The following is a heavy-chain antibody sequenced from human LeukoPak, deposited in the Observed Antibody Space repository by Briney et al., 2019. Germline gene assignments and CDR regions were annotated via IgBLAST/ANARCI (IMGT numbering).Heavy chain of an antibody. Sequence: ASVKVSCKASGYSFTSYYMHWVRQAPGQGLEWMGIINPSGGSTSYAQKFQGRVTMTRDTSTSTVYMELSSLRSEDTAVYYCAREESGDYFDYWGQGTLVTVSS. D-gene: IGHD3-10*01. V-gene: IGHV1-46*01. CDR1: GYSFTSYY. J-gene: IGHJ4*02. CDR3: AREESGDYFDY. CDR2: INPSGGST.